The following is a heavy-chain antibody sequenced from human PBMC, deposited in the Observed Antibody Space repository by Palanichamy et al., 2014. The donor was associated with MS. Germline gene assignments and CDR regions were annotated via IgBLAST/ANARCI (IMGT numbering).Heavy chain of an antibody. CDR2: ISESGDIT. V-gene: IGHV3-23*04. D-gene: IGHD4-17*01. Sequence: EVQLVESGGGLVQPGGSLRLSCAASGFTFSGYPMSWVRQAPGKGLEWVSAISESGDITYYADSVKGRFTISRDNYKNTLYLQMNSLRAEDTAVYYCGRGVTPSTVTPLGYWGQGTQVTVSS. CDR3: GRGVTPSTVTPLGY. J-gene: IGHJ4*02. CDR1: GFTFSGYP.